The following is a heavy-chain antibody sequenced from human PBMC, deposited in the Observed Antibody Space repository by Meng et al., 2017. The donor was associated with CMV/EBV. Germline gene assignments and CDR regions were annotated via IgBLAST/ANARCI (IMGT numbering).Heavy chain of an antibody. V-gene: IGHV3-53*01. CDR3: ARDGNYHGV. D-gene: IGHD1-7*01. J-gene: IGHJ4*02. CDR2: IYSEGTT. Sequence: DVQLVESGGGLIKPGGSLRLSCAASGFTVSNNYMRWFRQAPGKGLEWVSLIYSEGTTDYAGSVKGRFTISRDNSKNTLYLQMNSLRAEDTAVYYCARDGNYHGVWGQGTLVTVSS. CDR1: GFTVSNNY.